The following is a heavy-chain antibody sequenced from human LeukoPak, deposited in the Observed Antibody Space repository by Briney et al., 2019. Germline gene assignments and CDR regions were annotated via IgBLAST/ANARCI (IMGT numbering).Heavy chain of an antibody. V-gene: IGHV3-23*01. J-gene: IGHJ4*02. Sequence: GESLRLSCAASGFTFDSYAMNWVRHSPGKGLEWVAAISGSGESTLHADSVKGRFTISRDNSKNTLNLQMDSLRVEDTAVYYCAKSPGWYYYGSNAYYFDYWGQGTLVTVSS. CDR1: GFTFDSYA. D-gene: IGHD3-22*01. CDR2: ISGSGEST. CDR3: AKSPGWYYYGSNAYYFDY.